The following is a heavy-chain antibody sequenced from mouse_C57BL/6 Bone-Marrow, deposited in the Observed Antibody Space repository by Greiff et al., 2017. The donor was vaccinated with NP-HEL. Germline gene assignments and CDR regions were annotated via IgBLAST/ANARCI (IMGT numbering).Heavy chain of an antibody. J-gene: IGHJ3*01. CDR2: IYPGDGDT. CDR1: GYAFSSSW. V-gene: IGHV1-82*01. Sequence: VQLQESGPELVKPGASVKISCKASGYAFSSSWMNWVKQRPGKGLEWIGRIYPGDGDTNYNGKFKGKATLTADKSSSTAYMQLSSLTSEDSAVYFCARPTGAYWGQGTLVTVSA. CDR3: ARPTGAY.